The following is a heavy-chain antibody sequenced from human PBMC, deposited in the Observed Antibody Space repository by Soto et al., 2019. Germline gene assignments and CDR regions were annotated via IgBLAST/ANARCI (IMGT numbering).Heavy chain of an antibody. CDR2: VSESGRI. Sequence: QVQLQQWGAGLLKPSETLSLDCGVLGGSFTDYDWTWVRQSPGRGLEWIGEVSESGRITYNPSLKSRFTISRDTAKKQVSLRLSSVTAADTALYYCAGYSSSFVTFDVWGHGTEVTVSS. D-gene: IGHD3-10*01. J-gene: IGHJ3*01. CDR1: GGSFTDYD. CDR3: AGYSSSFVTFDV. V-gene: IGHV4-34*01.